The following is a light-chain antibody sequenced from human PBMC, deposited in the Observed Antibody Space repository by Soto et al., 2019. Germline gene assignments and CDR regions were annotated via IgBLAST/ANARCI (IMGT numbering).Light chain of an antibody. CDR3: QQYNFYPLT. CDR1: QDINSW. J-gene: IGKJ4*01. CDR2: AAS. V-gene: IGKV1D-16*01. Sequence: DVQMTQSPSSLSASVGDRVTITCRASQDINSWLAWYQQKPGQGPKSLLYAASSLQTGVPSRFNGSESGTDFTLTFNSLQPDDSATYDCQQYNFYPLTFGGGTKVEIK.